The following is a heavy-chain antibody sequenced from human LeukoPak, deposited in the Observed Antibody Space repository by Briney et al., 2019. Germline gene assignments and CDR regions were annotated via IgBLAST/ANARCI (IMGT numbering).Heavy chain of an antibody. CDR2: ISGSGAST. V-gene: IGHV3-23*01. D-gene: IGHD3-10*01. J-gene: IGHJ6*02. Sequence: GGSVRLSCGASGFTFYSYAMSWVRQAPGKGREGVSAISGSGASTYYADSVKGRFTITRDNSKNMLFLQMHSLTAADTAVYFCARWKFGESDSPFFYFYFGMDVWGQGTTVTVSS. CDR3: ARWKFGESDSPFFYFYFGMDV. CDR1: GFTFYSYA.